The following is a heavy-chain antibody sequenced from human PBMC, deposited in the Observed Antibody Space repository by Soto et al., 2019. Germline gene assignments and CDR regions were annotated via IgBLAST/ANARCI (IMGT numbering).Heavy chain of an antibody. CDR1: GFTFSSYA. Sequence: EVQLVESGGGLVQPGGSLRLSCAASGFTFSSYAMHWVRQAPGKGLECVSAISSNGGSTYYANSVKGRFTISRDNSKNTLKRKMVILWAEDTAVYYCARGPGYLFDYWGQGTLVSVSS. J-gene: IGHJ4*02. CDR2: ISSNGGST. D-gene: IGHD1-1*01. V-gene: IGHV3-64*01. CDR3: ARGPGYLFDY.